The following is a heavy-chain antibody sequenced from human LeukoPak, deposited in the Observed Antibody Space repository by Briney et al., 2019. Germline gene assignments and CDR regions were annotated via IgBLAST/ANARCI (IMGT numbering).Heavy chain of an antibody. V-gene: IGHV4-61*01. D-gene: IGHD3-16*01. CDR3: ARDTFGGVINY. CDR2: IYYSGST. Sequence: SETLSLTCTVSGGSISSSSYYWGWIRQPPGKGLEWIGYIYYSGSTNYNPSLKSRVTISVDTSKNQFSLKLSSVTAADTAVYYCARDTFGGVINYWGQGTLVTVSS. CDR1: GGSISSSSYY. J-gene: IGHJ4*02.